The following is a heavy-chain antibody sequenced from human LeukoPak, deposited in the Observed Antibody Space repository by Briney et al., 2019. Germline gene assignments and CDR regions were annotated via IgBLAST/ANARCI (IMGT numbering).Heavy chain of an antibody. CDR2: ISGSDGST. CDR1: GFTFSNYA. V-gene: IGHV3-23*01. Sequence: GGSLRLSCTASGFTFSNYAMSWVRQAPGKGLEWVSTISGSDGSTYYADSVKGRFTISRDNSKNTLYLQMNSLRAEDTAVYYCAKAEREWLARRGGFQDYWGQGTLVTVSS. J-gene: IGHJ4*02. D-gene: IGHD6-19*01. CDR3: AKAEREWLARRGGFQDY.